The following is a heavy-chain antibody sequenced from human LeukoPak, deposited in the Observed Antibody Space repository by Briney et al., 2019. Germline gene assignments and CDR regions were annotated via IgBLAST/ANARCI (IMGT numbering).Heavy chain of an antibody. Sequence: GGSLRLSCAASGFTFSSYSMNWVRQAPGKGLEWVSSITGSSSHIFYADSVKGRFTISRDNAKNSLYLQMNSLRAEDTAVYYCARARAEYSSSSVSIWGQGTMVTVSS. J-gene: IGHJ3*02. CDR3: ARARAEYSSSSVSI. CDR2: ITGSSSHI. CDR1: GFTFSSYS. D-gene: IGHD6-6*01. V-gene: IGHV3-21*01.